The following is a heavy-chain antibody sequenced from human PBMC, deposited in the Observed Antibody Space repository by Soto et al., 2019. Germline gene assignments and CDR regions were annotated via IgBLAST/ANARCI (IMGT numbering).Heavy chain of an antibody. Sequence: SXTLSLTCTVSGGSMSSSSYYWCWIRQPPGKGLGWIGSIYYSGSTYYNPSLKSRVTISVDTSKNQFSLKLSSVTAADTAVYYCARLRENYYYMDVWGKGTTVTVSS. V-gene: IGHV4-39*01. D-gene: IGHD1-26*01. J-gene: IGHJ6*03. CDR3: ARLRENYYYMDV. CDR1: GGSMSSSSYY. CDR2: IYYSGST.